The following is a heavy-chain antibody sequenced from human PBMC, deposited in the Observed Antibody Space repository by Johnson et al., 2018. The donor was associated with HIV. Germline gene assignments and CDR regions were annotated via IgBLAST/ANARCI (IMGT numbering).Heavy chain of an antibody. CDR3: ARPRIEVLPAGAFDI. Sequence: QVQLVESGGGVVQPGRSLRLSCAASGFTFSSYAMHWVRQAPGQGLEWVAVISYDGSNKYYADSVKGRFPISRDNSKNKLYLQRNSLRSDDKAVYYCARPRIEVLPAGAFDIWGPGTMVTVSS. J-gene: IGHJ3*02. CDR1: GFTFSSYA. CDR2: ISYDGSNK. D-gene: IGHD2-2*01. V-gene: IGHV3-30-3*01.